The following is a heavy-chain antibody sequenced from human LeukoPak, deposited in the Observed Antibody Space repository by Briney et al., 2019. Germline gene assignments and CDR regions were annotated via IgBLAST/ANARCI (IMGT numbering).Heavy chain of an antibody. D-gene: IGHD6-13*01. V-gene: IGHV3-33*01. Sequence: PGGSLRLSCAASGFTFSSYGMHWVRQAPGKGLEWVAVIWYDGSNKYYADSVKGRFTISRDNSKNTLYLQMNSLRAEDTAVYYCAREPSSSWYLYYYYYMDVWGKGTTVTVSS. CDR1: GFTFSSYG. J-gene: IGHJ6*03. CDR3: AREPSSSWYLYYYYYMDV. CDR2: IWYDGSNK.